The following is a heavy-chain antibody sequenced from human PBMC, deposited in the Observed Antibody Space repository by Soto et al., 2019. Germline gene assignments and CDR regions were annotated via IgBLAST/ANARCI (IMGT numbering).Heavy chain of an antibody. J-gene: IGHJ5*02. D-gene: IGHD3-3*01. Sequence: GGSLRLSCAASGFTFSSYAMSWVRQAPGKGLEWVSAISGSGGSTYYADSVKGRFTISRDNSKNTLYLQMNSLRAEDTAVYYCAKCSNYDFWSGNWFDPWGQGTLVTVSS. CDR2: ISGSGGST. CDR1: GFTFSSYA. V-gene: IGHV3-23*01. CDR3: AKCSNYDFWSGNWFDP.